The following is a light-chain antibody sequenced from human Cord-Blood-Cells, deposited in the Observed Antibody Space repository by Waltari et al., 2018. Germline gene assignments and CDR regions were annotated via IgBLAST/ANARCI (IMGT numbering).Light chain of an antibody. CDR3: QQYNSYLYT. J-gene: IGKJ2*01. V-gene: IGKV1-5*01. CDR1: QSISSW. Sequence: EIQMTQYPSTLSASVGDRVTITCRASQSISSWLAWYQQKPGKAPKLLIYDASSLESGVPSRFSGSGSGTEFTLTISSLQPDDFATYYCQQYNSYLYTFGQGTKLEIK. CDR2: DAS.